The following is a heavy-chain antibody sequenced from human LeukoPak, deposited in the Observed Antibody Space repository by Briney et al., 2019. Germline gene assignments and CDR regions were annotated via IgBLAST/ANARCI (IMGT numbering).Heavy chain of an antibody. Sequence: AASVKVSCKVSGYTLTELSMHRVRQAPGKVLEWMGGFDPEDGETIYAQKFQGRVTMTEDTSTDAAYMELSSLRSEDTAVYYCATASYYGSGSYYKGNWFDPWGQGTLVTVSS. CDR1: GYTLTELS. V-gene: IGHV1-24*01. CDR3: ATASYYGSGSYYKGNWFDP. CDR2: FDPEDGET. D-gene: IGHD3-10*01. J-gene: IGHJ5*02.